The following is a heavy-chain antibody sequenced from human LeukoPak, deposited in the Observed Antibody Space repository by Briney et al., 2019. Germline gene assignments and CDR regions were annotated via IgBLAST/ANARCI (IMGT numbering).Heavy chain of an antibody. CDR2: ISWNSGSI. V-gene: IGHV3-9*01. Sequence: GGSLRLSCAASGFTFDDYAMHWVRQAPGKGLEWVSGISWNSGSIGYADSVKGRFTISRDNSKNTLYLQMNSLRAEDTAVYYCASLTYYDFWGGYSQGQYWGQGTLVTVSS. CDR3: ASLTYYDFWGGYSQGQY. J-gene: IGHJ4*02. D-gene: IGHD3-3*01. CDR1: GFTFDDYA.